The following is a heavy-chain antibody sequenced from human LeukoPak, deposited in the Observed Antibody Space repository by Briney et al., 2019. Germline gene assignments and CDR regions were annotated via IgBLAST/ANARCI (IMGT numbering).Heavy chain of an antibody. J-gene: IGHJ5*02. V-gene: IGHV1-46*01. CDR3: ARENSDGGWFDP. Sequence: ASVKVSCKASGYTFTSYYMHWVRQAPGQGLEWMGIINPSGGGTSYAQKSQGRVTMTRDTSTSTDYMELSSLRSEDTAVYYCARENSDGGWFDPWGQGTLVTVSS. CDR1: GYTFTSYY. CDR2: INPSGGGT. D-gene: IGHD1-26*01.